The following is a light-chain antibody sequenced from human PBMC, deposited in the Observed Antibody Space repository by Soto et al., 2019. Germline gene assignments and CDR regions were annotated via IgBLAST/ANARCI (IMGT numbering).Light chain of an antibody. CDR1: QGISSW. J-gene: IGKJ4*01. CDR3: QQANSFPLT. Sequence: DIQMTRSQASVYGSVGDRVTITCRTSQGISSWLAWYQQKPEKAPKLVIYDASSLQSGVPSRFSGSGSGTDFTLTISSLQPEDFATYYCQQANSFPLTFGGGTKVDIK. CDR2: DAS. V-gene: IGKV1-12*01.